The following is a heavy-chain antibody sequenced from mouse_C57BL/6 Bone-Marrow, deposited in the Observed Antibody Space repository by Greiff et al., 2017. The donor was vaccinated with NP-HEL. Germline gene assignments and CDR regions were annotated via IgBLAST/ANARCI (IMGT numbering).Heavy chain of an antibody. Sequence: EVQGVESGGALVKPGGSLKLSCAASGFTFSSYGMSWVRQTPDKRLEWVATISSGGRYPYYPDSVKGRFTISRDNAKNTLYLQMSSLKSEDTAMYYCARHGGSSFDYWGQGTTLTVSS. CDR2: ISSGGRYP. J-gene: IGHJ2*01. CDR1: GFTFSSYG. D-gene: IGHD1-1*01. V-gene: IGHV5-6*01. CDR3: ARHGGSSFDY.